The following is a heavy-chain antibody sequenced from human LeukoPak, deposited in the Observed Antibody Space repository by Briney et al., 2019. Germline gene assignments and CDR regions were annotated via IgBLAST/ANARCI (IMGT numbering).Heavy chain of an antibody. Sequence: PGGSLRLSCAASGFTLSSYSMNWVRQAPGKGLEWVSYISSSSRTIYYADSVKGRFTISRDIAKNSLYLQMNSLRDEDTAVYFCARDDYGNYVVDYWGQGTLVTVSS. V-gene: IGHV3-48*02. J-gene: IGHJ4*02. D-gene: IGHD4-17*01. CDR1: GFTLSSYS. CDR3: ARDDYGNYVVDY. CDR2: ISSSSRTI.